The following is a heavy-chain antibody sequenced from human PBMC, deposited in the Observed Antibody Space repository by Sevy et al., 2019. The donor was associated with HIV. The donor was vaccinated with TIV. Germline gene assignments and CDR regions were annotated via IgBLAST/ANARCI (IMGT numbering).Heavy chain of an antibody. J-gene: IGHJ4*02. CDR2: INGRGGSA. CDR3: ARPTPRIAPSSAAFFDY. CDR1: GFTFSSFA. Sequence: GGSLRLSCAASGFTFSSFAMSWVRHIPGKGLEWVSTINGRGGSAYYADSVKGRFTLSRDNSNNTVFLQMNRRRDEDTAVYYCARPTPRIAPSSAAFFDYWGQGTLVTVSS. D-gene: IGHD1-26*01. V-gene: IGHV3-23*01.